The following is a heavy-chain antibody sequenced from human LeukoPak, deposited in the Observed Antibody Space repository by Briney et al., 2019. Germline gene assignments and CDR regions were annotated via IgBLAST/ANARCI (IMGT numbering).Heavy chain of an antibody. V-gene: IGHV3-9*01. J-gene: IGHJ4*02. CDR1: GFTFDDYA. D-gene: IGHD5-18*01. Sequence: GRSLRLSCAASGFTFDDYAMHWVRHAPGNGLEWVSGISWNSGSIGYADSVKGRFTISRDNAKNSLYLQMNSLRAEDTALYYCAKSKAEYSYGSFDYWGQGTLVTVSS. CDR2: ISWNSGSI. CDR3: AKSKAEYSYGSFDY.